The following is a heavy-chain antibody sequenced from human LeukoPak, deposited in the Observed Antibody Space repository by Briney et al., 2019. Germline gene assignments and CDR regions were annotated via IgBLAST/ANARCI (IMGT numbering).Heavy chain of an antibody. CDR3: ARGRIAKIVVVHSFSYGMDV. V-gene: IGHV4-34*01. Sequence: ASETLSLTCTVYGGSFTDYFWTWIRQSPGKGLEWIGVINDYTGDTNYNPSLNSRVSISLEKSKNQFSLELRSVTAADTAVYYCARGRIAKIVVVHSFSYGMDVWGQGTTVTVSS. CDR2: INDYTGDT. J-gene: IGHJ6*02. CDR1: GGSFTDYF. D-gene: IGHD3-22*01.